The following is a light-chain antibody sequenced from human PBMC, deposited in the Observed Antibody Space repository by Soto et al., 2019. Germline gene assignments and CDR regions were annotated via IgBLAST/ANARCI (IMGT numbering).Light chain of an antibody. Sequence: HSALTQPASVSASPGQSITLSCTGTSSNVGTYDLVSWYQHHPDKAPKLIIYEGTKRPSGISSRFSGSKSGNTASLTISGLQAEDDADYYCCSFAVGAALVFGGGTKLTVL. CDR3: CSFAVGAALV. V-gene: IGLV2-23*01. CDR1: SSNVGTYDL. CDR2: EGT. J-gene: IGLJ2*01.